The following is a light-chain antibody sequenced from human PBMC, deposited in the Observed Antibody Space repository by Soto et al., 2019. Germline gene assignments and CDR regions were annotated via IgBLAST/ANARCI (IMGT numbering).Light chain of an antibody. Sequence: AIQLTQSPSSLSAYVGDSVSITCRASQGISSALAWYQQQPGRAPTLLIYDASSLEGGVPSRFSGSRSGTDFPLTGSSLQPDDGASYYCQQCGASPYTFGHGTKVDIK. J-gene: IGKJ3*01. CDR1: QGISSA. CDR2: DAS. V-gene: IGKV1-13*02. CDR3: QQCGASPYT.